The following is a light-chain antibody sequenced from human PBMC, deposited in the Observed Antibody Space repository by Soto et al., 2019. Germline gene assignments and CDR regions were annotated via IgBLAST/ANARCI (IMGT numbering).Light chain of an antibody. Sequence: QTVVTQEPAVSVSPGGTVTLTCGLRSAPLSTTYYPAWCQQAPGQPPRTLIYSTNTRSSGVPDRFSGSIRGNKAALTITGAQADDEAYYYCLLYMGNGIYLFGPGTKVTLL. CDR2: STN. CDR3: LLYMGNGIYL. J-gene: IGLJ1*01. CDR1: SAPLSTTYY. V-gene: IGLV8-61*01.